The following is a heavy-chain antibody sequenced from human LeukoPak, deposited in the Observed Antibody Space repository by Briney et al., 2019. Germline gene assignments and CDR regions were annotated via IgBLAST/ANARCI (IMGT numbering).Heavy chain of an antibody. CDR1: GFTFSSYA. CDR3: VYDSSGYFGY. D-gene: IGHD3-22*01. V-gene: IGHV3-30-3*01. J-gene: IGHJ4*02. Sequence: PGRSLRLSCAASGFTFSSYAMHWVRQAPGKALEWVAVISYDGSNKYCADSVKGRFTISRDNSKNTLYLKMNSLRAEDTAVYYCVYDSSGYFGYWGQGPLVTVSS. CDR2: ISYDGSNK.